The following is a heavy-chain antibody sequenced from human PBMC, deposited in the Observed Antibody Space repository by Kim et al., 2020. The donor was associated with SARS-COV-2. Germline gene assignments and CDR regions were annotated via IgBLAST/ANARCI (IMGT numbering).Heavy chain of an antibody. V-gene: IGHV4-39*07. D-gene: IGHD5-18*01. J-gene: IGHJ4*02. Sequence: LKSRVTISVDTSKDQFSLKLSSVTAADTAVYYCARALVRYSYGEKTNFDYWGQGTLVTVSS. CDR3: ARALVRYSYGEKTNFDY.